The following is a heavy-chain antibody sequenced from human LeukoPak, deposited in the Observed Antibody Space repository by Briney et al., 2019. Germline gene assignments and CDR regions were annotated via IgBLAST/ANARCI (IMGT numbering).Heavy chain of an antibody. Sequence: PSGTLSLTCTVSGGSISSYYWSWIRQPPGKGLEWIGYIYYSGSTNYNPSLKSRVTISVDTSKNQFSLKLSSVTAADTAVYYCARGPGYSYGYYYYYMDVWGKGTTVTVSS. D-gene: IGHD5-18*01. CDR1: GGSISSYY. CDR3: ARGPGYSYGYYYYYMDV. CDR2: IYYSGST. J-gene: IGHJ6*03. V-gene: IGHV4-59*01.